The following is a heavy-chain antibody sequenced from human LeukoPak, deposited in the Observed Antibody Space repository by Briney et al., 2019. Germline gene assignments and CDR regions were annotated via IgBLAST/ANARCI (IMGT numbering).Heavy chain of an antibody. CDR2: ISGSGGST. CDR3: AKDLAYGDYFDY. Sequence: GGSLRLSCAASGFTFSSYGMSGVRQAPGKGVEWVSAISGSGGSTYYADSVKGRFTISRDNSKNTLYLQMNSLRAEDTAVYYCAKDLAYGDYFDYWGQGTLVTVSS. D-gene: IGHD4-17*01. CDR1: GFTFSSYG. J-gene: IGHJ4*02. V-gene: IGHV3-23*01.